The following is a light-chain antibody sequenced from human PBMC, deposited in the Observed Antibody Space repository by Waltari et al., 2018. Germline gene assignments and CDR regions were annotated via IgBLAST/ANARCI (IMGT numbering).Light chain of an antibody. J-gene: IGKJ1*01. V-gene: IGKV3-15*01. Sequence: ETILTQSPSTLSVSPGERATLSCRASQTVSSNLAWYQQKPGQAPMLLIYGASTKAAGSPARFSGSGSGTQFTLTINSLQSEDFAVYYCQQYNNWPPWTFGQGTKVEIK. CDR1: QTVSSN. CDR2: GAS. CDR3: QQYNNWPPWT.